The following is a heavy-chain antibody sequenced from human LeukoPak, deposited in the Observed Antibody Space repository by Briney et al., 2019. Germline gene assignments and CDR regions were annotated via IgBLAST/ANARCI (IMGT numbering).Heavy chain of an antibody. CDR3: AKGKRRQRADDAFDI. J-gene: IGHJ3*02. CDR1: GFTFSSYA. CDR2: ISGSGGDT. V-gene: IGHV3-23*01. Sequence: TGGSLRLSCAASGFTFSSYAMSWVRQAPGKGLEWVSSISGSGGDTYYADSVTGRFTISRDNSKNTLYLEMDSLRAEDTAVYYCAKGKRRQRADDAFDIWGQGTMVTVSS.